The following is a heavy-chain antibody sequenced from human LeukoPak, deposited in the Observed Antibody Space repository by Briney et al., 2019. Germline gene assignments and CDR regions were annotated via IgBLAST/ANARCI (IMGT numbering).Heavy chain of an antibody. V-gene: IGHV5-51*01. Sequence: GESLKISCQASGYDFPSYWVGWVRQMPGKGLEWMGIIYGGDSDVRYSPSFQGQVTISADKSTGTAYLQWRSLKASDTAVYYCARQKNYYGSGTYCSDVWGRGTLVIVSS. CDR1: GYDFPSYW. CDR2: IYGGDSDV. D-gene: IGHD3-10*01. J-gene: IGHJ2*01. CDR3: ARQKNYYGSGTYCSDV.